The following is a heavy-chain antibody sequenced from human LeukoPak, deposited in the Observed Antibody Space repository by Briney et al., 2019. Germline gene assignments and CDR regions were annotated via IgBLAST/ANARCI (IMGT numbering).Heavy chain of an antibody. CDR3: ARAPATYDYVWGSYRAAPDAFDI. CDR2: IYYSGSA. D-gene: IGHD3-16*02. CDR1: GGSISSYY. V-gene: IGHV4-59*01. Sequence: PSETLSLTCTVSGGSISSYYWSWIRQPPGKGLEWIGYIYYSGSANYNPSLKSRVTISVDTSKNQFSLKLSSVTAADTAVYYCARAPATYDYVWGSYRAAPDAFDIWGQGTMVTVSS. J-gene: IGHJ3*02.